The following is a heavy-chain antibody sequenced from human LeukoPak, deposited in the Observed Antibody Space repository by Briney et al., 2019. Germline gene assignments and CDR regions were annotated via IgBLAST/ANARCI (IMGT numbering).Heavy chain of an antibody. CDR1: GYTFTSYA. J-gene: IGHJ5*02. Sequence: ASVKVSCKASGYTFTSYAMHWVRQAPGQRLEWMGWINAGNGNTKYSQKFQGWVTMTRDTSISTAYMELCRLRSDDTAVYYCAREGVAGPRYNWFDPWGQGTLVTVSS. CDR2: INAGNGNT. V-gene: IGHV1-3*01. D-gene: IGHD6-19*01. CDR3: AREGVAGPRYNWFDP.